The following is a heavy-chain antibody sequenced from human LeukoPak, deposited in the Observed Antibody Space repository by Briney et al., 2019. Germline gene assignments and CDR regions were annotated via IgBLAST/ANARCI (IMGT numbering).Heavy chain of an antibody. CDR3: ARVGALSSSWLLY. V-gene: IGHV3-11*04. J-gene: IGHJ4*02. Sequence: GGSLRLSCAASGFTFSDYYMTWIRQAPGKGLEWVSYISSSGSTIYYADSVKGRFTISRDNAKNSLYLQMNSLRAEDTAVYFCARVGALSSSWLLYWGQGTLVTVSS. CDR1: GFTFSDYY. CDR2: ISSSGSTI. D-gene: IGHD6-13*01.